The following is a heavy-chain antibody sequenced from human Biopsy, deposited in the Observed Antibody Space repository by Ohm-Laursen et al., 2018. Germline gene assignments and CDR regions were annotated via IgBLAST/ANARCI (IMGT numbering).Heavy chain of an antibody. D-gene: IGHD3-22*01. J-gene: IGHJ2*01. V-gene: IGHV4-31*01. Sequence: TLSLTCTVSGGSIGGGEYYWNWIRQHPGKGLVWIGFISYIGTTFYNPSLESLLTISIDTSKNHFSLNLRSVTAADTAVYYCARGVPHYDGSGFPLAGYWYFDLWGRGTLVTVSS. CDR2: ISYIGTT. CDR1: GGSIGGGEYY. CDR3: ARGVPHYDGSGFPLAGYWYFDL.